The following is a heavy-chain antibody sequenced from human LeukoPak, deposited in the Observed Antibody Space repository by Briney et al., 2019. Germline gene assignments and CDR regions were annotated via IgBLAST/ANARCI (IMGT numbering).Heavy chain of an antibody. D-gene: IGHD3-3*01. Sequence: GGSLRLSCAASGFTFSSYSMNWVRQAPGKGLEWVSSISSSDYYINYAESVEGRFTISRNNADNLLYLQMNSLRAEDTAMYYCAFGAGGTFWGQGTLVTVSS. CDR3: AFGAGGTF. CDR1: GFTFSSYS. V-gene: IGHV3-21*06. CDR2: ISSSDYYI. J-gene: IGHJ4*02.